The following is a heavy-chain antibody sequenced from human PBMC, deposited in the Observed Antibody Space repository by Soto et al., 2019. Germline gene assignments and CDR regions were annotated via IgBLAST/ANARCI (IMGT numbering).Heavy chain of an antibody. CDR3: ARDRSSSDY. CDR1: GYTFANYG. J-gene: IGHJ4*02. CDR2: SSEYKGNT. V-gene: IGHV1-18*01. D-gene: IGHD3-10*01. Sequence: QVQLVQSGPELKRPGASVKVSCKASGYTFANYGISWVRQAPGQGLEWMGWSSEYKGNTDYAQKFEGRVTMTSDTSTNTDYMELRSLSSDDTAIYYCARDRSSSDYWGQGTLVIVSS.